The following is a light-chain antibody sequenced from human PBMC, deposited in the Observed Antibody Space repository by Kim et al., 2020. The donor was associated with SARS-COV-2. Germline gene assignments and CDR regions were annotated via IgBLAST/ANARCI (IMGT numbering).Light chain of an antibody. CDR3: QQRSDWLT. V-gene: IGKV3-11*01. CDR1: QNIRSF. J-gene: IGKJ4*01. Sequence: EIVLTQSPATLSLSPGERATLSCRASQNIRSFLAWYQQKPGQAPRLLIYDASNRAPGIPARFSGSGSGTDFTLTVSSLEPEDFAVYFCQQRSDWLTFGGGTKVDIK. CDR2: DAS.